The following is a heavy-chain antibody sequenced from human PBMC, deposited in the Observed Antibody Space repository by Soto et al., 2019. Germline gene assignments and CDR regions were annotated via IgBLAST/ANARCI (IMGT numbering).Heavy chain of an antibody. Sequence: PAQTLSLTCVISGDSVSSNSAAWNWVRQSPSRGLEWLGRTYYRSTWKNAYAVSVRGRINVKPDTSKNQFSLQLNSVTPEDTALYFCSRQSRGGMDVWGQGTTVTVSS. J-gene: IGHJ6*02. V-gene: IGHV6-1*01. CDR1: GDSVSSNSAA. CDR2: TYYRSTWKN. CDR3: SRQSRGGMDV.